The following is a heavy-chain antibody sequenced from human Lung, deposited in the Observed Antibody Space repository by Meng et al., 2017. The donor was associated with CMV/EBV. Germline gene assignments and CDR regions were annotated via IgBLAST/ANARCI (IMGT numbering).Heavy chain of an antibody. D-gene: IGHD3-3*01. V-gene: IGHV3-11*01. CDR1: TFSLSDYS. J-gene: IGHJ6*02. Sequence: GESXKISXAASTFSLSDYSMSWIRQAPGRGLEWLSYISSSGSSMYYADSVRGRFTISRDNAKRSLYLQMNGLRAEDTAVYYCARNYEFWSGYLMDVWGQGTTVTVSS. CDR2: ISSSGSSM. CDR3: ARNYEFWSGYLMDV.